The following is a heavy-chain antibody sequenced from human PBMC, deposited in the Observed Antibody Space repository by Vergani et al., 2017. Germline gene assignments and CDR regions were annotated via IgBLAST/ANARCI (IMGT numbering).Heavy chain of an antibody. V-gene: IGHV3-33*01. J-gene: IGHJ6*02. CDR3: ARGFRAYYYGMDV. Sequence: QVQLVESGGGVVQPGRSLRLSCAASGFTFSSYGMHWVRQAPGKGLEWVAVIWDDGINKYYADSVKGRFTISRDNSKTTLYLQMNSLRAEDTAVYYWARGFRAYYYGMDVWGQGTTVTVSS. CDR2: IWDDGINK. CDR1: GFTFSSYG.